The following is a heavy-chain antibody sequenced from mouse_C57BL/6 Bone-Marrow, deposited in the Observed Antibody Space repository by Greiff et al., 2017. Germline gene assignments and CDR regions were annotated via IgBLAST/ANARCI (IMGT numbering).Heavy chain of an antibody. CDR1: GFTFSDYY. Sequence: EVQLVESEGGLVQPGSSMKLSCTASGFTFSDYYMAWVRQVPEKGLEWVANINYDGSSTYYLDSLKSRFIFSIDNAKNILYLQMSSLKSEDTATYYCAREIYYGNYAAMDYWGQGTSVTVSS. J-gene: IGHJ4*01. CDR2: INYDGSST. D-gene: IGHD2-1*01. CDR3: AREIYYGNYAAMDY. V-gene: IGHV5-16*01.